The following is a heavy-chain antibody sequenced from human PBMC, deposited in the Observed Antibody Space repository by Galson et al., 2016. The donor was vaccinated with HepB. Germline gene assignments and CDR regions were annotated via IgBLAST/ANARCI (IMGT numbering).Heavy chain of an antibody. D-gene: IGHD3-10*01. CDR2: IRSKTYGYTT. CDR1: GFTFGDYA. CDR3: TRASTVVGSKYYFDH. J-gene: IGHJ4*02. V-gene: IGHV3-49*03. Sequence: SLRLSCAASGFTFGDYALSWSRQAPGKGLEWVGLIRSKTYGYTTESAASVTGRFAISRDNLNNIAYLQMNGLRAEDSAVYYCTRASTVVGSKYYFDHWGQGSLVTVSS.